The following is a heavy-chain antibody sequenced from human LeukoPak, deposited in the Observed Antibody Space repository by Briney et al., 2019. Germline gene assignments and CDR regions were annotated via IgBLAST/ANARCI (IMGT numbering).Heavy chain of an antibody. CDR3: SRDHSNGNYAPDF. D-gene: IGHD2-8*01. CDR1: GYTFTRYG. V-gene: IGHV1-18*01. Sequence: ASVKVSCKASGYTFTRYGISWVRQAPGQGLQWLGWISASNGNTNYAQKFRDRVTMSTDTSTGTAYLDVRSLTSDDTAVYYCSRDHSNGNYAPDFWGQGTLLIVSS. J-gene: IGHJ4*02. CDR2: ISASNGNT.